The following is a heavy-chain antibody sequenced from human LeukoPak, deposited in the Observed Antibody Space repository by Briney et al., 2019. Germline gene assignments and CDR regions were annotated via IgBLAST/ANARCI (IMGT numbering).Heavy chain of an antibody. CDR1: GFTFSSYA. CDR2: ISGSGGST. V-gene: IGHV3-23*01. Sequence: GGSLRLSCAASGFTFSSYAMSWVRQAPGKGLEWVSAISGSGGSTYYADSVKGRFTISRDNSKNTLYLQMNSLRAEDTAVYYCAKTIGAYYDILTGYRFDPWGQGTLVTVSS. D-gene: IGHD3-9*01. J-gene: IGHJ5*02. CDR3: AKTIGAYYDILTGYRFDP.